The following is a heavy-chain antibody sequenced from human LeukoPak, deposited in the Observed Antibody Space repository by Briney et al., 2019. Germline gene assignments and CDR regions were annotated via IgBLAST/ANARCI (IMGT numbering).Heavy chain of an antibody. CDR1: GFTFSNAW. CDR3: ATTYCSSTSCYPYYFDY. Sequence: AGGSLRLSCAASGFTFSNAWMSWVRQAPGKGLEWVGRIKSKIDGWATDYAAPVKGRFTISRDDSKNTLYLQMNSLKTEDTAVYYCATTYCSSTSCYPYYFDYWGQGTLVTVSS. V-gene: IGHV3-15*01. D-gene: IGHD2-2*01. CDR2: IKSKIDGWAT. J-gene: IGHJ4*02.